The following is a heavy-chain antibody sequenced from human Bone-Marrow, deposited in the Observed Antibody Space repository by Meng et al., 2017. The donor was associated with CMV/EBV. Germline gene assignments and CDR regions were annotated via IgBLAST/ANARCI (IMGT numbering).Heavy chain of an antibody. J-gene: IGHJ3*02. CDR3: ARGKNGVGYCSSTSCYADAFDI. V-gene: IGHV3-48*03. CDR1: GCTFSSYE. CDR2: ISSSGSTI. D-gene: IGHD2-2*01. Sequence: GGSLRLSCAASGCTFSSYEMNWVRQAPGKGLEWVSYISSSGSTIYYADSVKGRFTISRDNAKNSLYLQMNSLRAEDTAVYYCARGKNGVGYCSSTSCYADAFDIWGQGTMVTVSS.